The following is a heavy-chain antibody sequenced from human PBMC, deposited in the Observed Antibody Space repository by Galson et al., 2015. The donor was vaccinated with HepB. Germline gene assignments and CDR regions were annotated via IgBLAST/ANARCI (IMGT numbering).Heavy chain of an antibody. CDR1: GYTFTNYY. V-gene: IGHV1-46*01. CDR2: INPSGGST. Sequence: SVKVSCKASGYTFTNYYMHWVRQAPGQGLEWMGIINPSGGSTSSAQKFQGRVTMTRDTSTSTVYMELSSLRSEDTAVYYCARDREAVTTGYYYGMDVWGQGTTVTVSS. CDR3: ARDREAVTTGYYYGMDV. J-gene: IGHJ6*02. D-gene: IGHD4-17*01.